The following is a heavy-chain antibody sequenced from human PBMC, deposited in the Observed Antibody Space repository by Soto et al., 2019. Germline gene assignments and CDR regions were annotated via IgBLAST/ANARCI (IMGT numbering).Heavy chain of an antibody. Sequence: LSLTCVVSGYSINNGYYWGWIRQPPGKGLEWIGSIYHSGSTYYNPSLKGRVTISVDTSKNQFSLKLNFVTAADTAVYYCARAVSIVVVPASGWFDPWGQGTLVTVSS. D-gene: IGHD2-2*01. CDR3: ARAVSIVVVPASGWFDP. CDR2: IYHSGST. CDR1: GYSINNGYY. V-gene: IGHV4-38-2*01. J-gene: IGHJ5*02.